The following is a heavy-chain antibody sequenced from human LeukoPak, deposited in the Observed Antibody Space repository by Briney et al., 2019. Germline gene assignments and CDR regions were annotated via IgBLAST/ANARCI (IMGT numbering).Heavy chain of an antibody. CDR2: ISAYNGNT. CDR1: GYTFTSYG. V-gene: IGHV1-18*01. Sequence: ASVKISCKASGYTFTSYGISWVRQAPGQGLEWMGWISAYNGNTNYAQKLQGRVTMTTDTSTSTAYMELRSLRSDDTAVYYCARGLRSSSWPYFDYWGQGTLVTVSS. J-gene: IGHJ4*02. D-gene: IGHD6-13*01. CDR3: ARGLRSSSWPYFDY.